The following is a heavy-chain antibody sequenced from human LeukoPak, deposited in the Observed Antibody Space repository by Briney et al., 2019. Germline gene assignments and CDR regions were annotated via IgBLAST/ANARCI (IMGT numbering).Heavy chain of an antibody. V-gene: IGHV1-8*01. J-gene: IGHJ6*02. CDR3: ARSGFIAVAGTDDYYYYYYGMDV. CDR2: MNPNSGNT. D-gene: IGHD6-19*01. CDR1: GYTFTSYD. Sequence: GASVKVSCKASGYTFTSYDINWVRQATGQGLEWMGWMNPNSGNTGYAQKFQGRVTMTRNTSISTAYMELSSLRSDDTAVYYCARSGFIAVAGTDDYYYYYYGMDVWGQGTTVTVSS.